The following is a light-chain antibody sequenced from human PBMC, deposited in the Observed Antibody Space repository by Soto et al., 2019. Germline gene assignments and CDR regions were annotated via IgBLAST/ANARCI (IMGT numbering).Light chain of an antibody. V-gene: IGKV3D-15*01. Sequence: DMVITQSPGTLSVSPRERPTLSCRASQTVGRDYLAWYQHTPGQAPRLLSYGISNRATGIPDRFSGSGSGTDFTLTISSVQPEDVAIYYCQQYTNWPITFGQGTRLEI. CDR1: QTVGRDY. CDR2: GIS. CDR3: QQYTNWPIT. J-gene: IGKJ5*01.